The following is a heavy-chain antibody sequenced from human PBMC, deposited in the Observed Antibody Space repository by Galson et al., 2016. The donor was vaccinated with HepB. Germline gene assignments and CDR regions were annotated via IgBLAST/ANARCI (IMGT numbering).Heavy chain of an antibody. CDR2: IYHRGST. CDR1: GDSLISSNW. J-gene: IGHJ4*02. D-gene: IGHD1-14*01. Sequence: SETLSLTCAVSGDSLISSNWWIWVRQPPGKGLEWIGDIYHRGSTNYNPSLKSRVTMSLDMSKNHFSLKLRSVTAADTAVYFCARGPGSRYFDSWGQGTLVTVSS. CDR3: ARGPGSRYFDS. V-gene: IGHV4-4*02.